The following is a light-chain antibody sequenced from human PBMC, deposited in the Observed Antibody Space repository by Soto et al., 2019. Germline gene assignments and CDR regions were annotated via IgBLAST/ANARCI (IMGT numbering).Light chain of an antibody. Sequence: QSVLTLPASVSGSPGQSITISCTGTSSDVGGYNYVSWCQQHPGKAPKLMIYEVSNRPSGVSNRFSGSKSGNTASLTISGLQAEDEADYYCSSYTSSSADVVGTGTKVTVL. CDR2: EVS. CDR1: SSDVGGYNY. CDR3: SSYTSSSADV. J-gene: IGLJ1*01. V-gene: IGLV2-14*01.